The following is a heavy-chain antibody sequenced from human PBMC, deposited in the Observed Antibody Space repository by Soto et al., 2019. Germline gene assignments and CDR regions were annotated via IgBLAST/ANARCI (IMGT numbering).Heavy chain of an antibody. CDR1: GITFSSYA. V-gene: IGHV3-23*01. J-gene: IGHJ1*01. CDR2: ISGSGGNT. D-gene: IGHD3-16*01. Sequence: EVQLLESGGGLVQPGGSLRLSCAASGITFSSYAMAWVRQAPGKGLEWVSGISGSGGNTYYTDSVKGRFTISRDNSKNTLYLQMNNLRAEDTAVYYCARDPRGGSLYPEYFHHWGQGTLVTVSS. CDR3: ARDPRGGSLYPEYFHH.